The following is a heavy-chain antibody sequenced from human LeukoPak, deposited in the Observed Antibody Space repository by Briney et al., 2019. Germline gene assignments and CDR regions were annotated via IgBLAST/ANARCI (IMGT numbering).Heavy chain of an antibody. CDR2: IDPNSGGT. CDR1: GYTFTGYY. Sequence: GASVKVSYQASGYTFTGYYMHWVRQAPGQRLEWMGWIDPNSGGTNYAQKFQGRVTMTRDTSISTAYMELSRLRSDDTAVYYCARSLYSGSYYRFGYWGQGTLVTVSS. D-gene: IGHD1-26*01. CDR3: ARSLYSGSYYRFGY. J-gene: IGHJ4*02. V-gene: IGHV1-2*02.